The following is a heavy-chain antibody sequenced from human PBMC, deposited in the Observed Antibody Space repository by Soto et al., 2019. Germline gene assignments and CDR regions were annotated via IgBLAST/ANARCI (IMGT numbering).Heavy chain of an antibody. D-gene: IGHD2-21*02. CDR1: GFTFSSYA. J-gene: IGHJ4*02. Sequence: EVQLLESGGGLVQPGGSLRLSCAASGFTFSSYAMSWVRQAPGKGLEWVSAISGSGGSTYYADSVKGRFTISRDNSKNTLYLQMNSLRAEDTAVYYCARIARGVVVTAINCDYWGQGTLVTVSS. CDR2: ISGSGGST. CDR3: ARIARGVVVTAINCDY. V-gene: IGHV3-23*01.